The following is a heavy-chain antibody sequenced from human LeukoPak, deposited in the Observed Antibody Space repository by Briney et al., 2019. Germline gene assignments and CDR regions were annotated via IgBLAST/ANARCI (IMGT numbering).Heavy chain of an antibody. J-gene: IGHJ4*02. CDR1: GYTFTGYY. CDR2: INPNSGGT. Sequence: SVKVSFKASGYTFTGYYMHWVRQAPGQGLEWMGRINPNSGGTNYAQKFQGRVTMTRDTSISTAYMELSRLRSDDTAVYYCARYYYDSSGYYWYFDYWGQGTLVTVSS. CDR3: ARYYYDSSGYYWYFDY. D-gene: IGHD3-22*01. V-gene: IGHV1-2*06.